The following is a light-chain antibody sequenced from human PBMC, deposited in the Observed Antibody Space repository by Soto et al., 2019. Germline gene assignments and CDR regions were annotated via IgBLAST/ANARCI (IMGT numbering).Light chain of an antibody. CDR1: SSNIGAGYD. CDR3: QSYDSSLSGYV. J-gene: IGLJ1*01. V-gene: IGLV1-40*01. CDR2: GNS. Sequence: QSVLTQPPSVSGAPGQRVTISCTGSSSNIGAGYDVHWYQQLPGTAPKLLIYGNSNRPSGVPDRFSGSKSGTSASLAITGLQAXXEADYYCQSYDSSLSGYVFGTGTKLTVL.